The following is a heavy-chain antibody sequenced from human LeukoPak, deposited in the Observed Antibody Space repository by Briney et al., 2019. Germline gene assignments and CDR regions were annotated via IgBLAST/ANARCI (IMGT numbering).Heavy chain of an antibody. CDR3: ARDSKLNYYDSSGNDY. V-gene: IGHV3-33*01. Sequence: PGGSLRLSCAASGFTFSSYGMHWVRQAPGKGLEWVAVIWYDGSNKYYADSVKGRFTISRDNSKNTLYLQMNSLRAEDTAVYYCARDSKLNYYDSSGNDYWGQGTLVTVSS. CDR1: GFTFSSYG. CDR2: IWYDGSNK. D-gene: IGHD3-22*01. J-gene: IGHJ4*02.